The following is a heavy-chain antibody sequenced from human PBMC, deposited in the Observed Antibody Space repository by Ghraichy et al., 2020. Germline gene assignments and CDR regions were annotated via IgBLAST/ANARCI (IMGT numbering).Heavy chain of an antibody. D-gene: IGHD2-15*01. V-gene: IGHV1-69*13. Sequence: SVKVSCKASGGTFSTYIVSWVRQAPGQGLEWMGAIIPVFGAANYAQKFQGRVTFTADASTDTAYMELGRLRSDDTAVYFCARGGGCVDWGDTSGRSCYRGYYYYGVDVWGQGTTVTVSS. CDR1: GGTFSTYI. CDR3: ARGGGCVDWGDTSGRSCYRGYYYYGVDV. J-gene: IGHJ6*02. CDR2: IIPVFGAA.